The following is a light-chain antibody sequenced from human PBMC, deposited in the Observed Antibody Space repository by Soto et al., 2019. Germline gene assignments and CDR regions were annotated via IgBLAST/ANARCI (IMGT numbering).Light chain of an antibody. CDR3: QQYGDLPPT. V-gene: IGKV3-11*01. CDR1: QSVSSY. J-gene: IGKJ1*01. Sequence: EIVLTQSPATLSLSPGERATLSCRASQSVSSYLAWYQQKPGQAPRLLIYDASNRATGIPDRFSGSGSGTDFTLTISRLEPEDFVVYHCQQYGDLPPTFGQGTKV. CDR2: DAS.